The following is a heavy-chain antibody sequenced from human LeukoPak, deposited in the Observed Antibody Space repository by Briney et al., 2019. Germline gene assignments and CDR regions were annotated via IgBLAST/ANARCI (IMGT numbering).Heavy chain of an antibody. CDR2: IYYSGST. CDR3: ARARPGYGGNYYFDY. V-gene: IGHV4-59*01. J-gene: IGHJ4*02. Sequence: SETLSLTCTVSGGSISSYYWSWIRQPPGKGLEWIGYIYYSGSTNYNPSLKSRVTISVDTSKNQFSLKLSSVTAADTAVYYCARARPGYGGNYYFDYWGQGTLVIVSS. D-gene: IGHD4-23*01. CDR1: GGSISSYY.